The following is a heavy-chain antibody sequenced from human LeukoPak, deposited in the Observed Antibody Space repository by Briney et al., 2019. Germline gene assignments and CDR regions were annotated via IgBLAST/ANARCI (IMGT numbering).Heavy chain of an antibody. CDR2: ISDSGRST. Sequence: GGSLRLSCAASGFTFSNYAMGWVRQAPGEGLEWVSAISDSGRSTYYADSVKGRFTISRDNSKSAVYLQMNSLRAENTAIYYCARDAPGNSHTLDYWGQGTLVTVSS. CDR1: GFTFSNYA. J-gene: IGHJ4*02. CDR3: ARDAPGNSHTLDY. V-gene: IGHV3-23*01. D-gene: IGHD4-23*01.